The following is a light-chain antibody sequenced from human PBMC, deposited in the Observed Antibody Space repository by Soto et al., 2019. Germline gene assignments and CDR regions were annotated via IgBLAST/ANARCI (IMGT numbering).Light chain of an antibody. CDR1: SSDVGRYNY. CDR3: CSYAGSYILV. Sequence: QSALTQPASVSGSPGQSVTISCTGTSSDVGRYNYVSWYQHHPGKAPKLMIYGVNERPSGVPDRFSGSKSGNTASLTISGLQAEDEADYHCCSYAGSYILVFGGGTKVTVL. CDR2: GVN. J-gene: IGLJ3*02. V-gene: IGLV2-11*01.